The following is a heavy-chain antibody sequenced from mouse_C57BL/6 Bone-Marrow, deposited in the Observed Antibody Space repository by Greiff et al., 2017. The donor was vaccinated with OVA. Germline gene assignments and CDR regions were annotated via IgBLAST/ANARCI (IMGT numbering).Heavy chain of an antibody. CDR3: TTIYYYGSSYSYWNFDV. J-gene: IGHJ1*03. D-gene: IGHD1-1*01. CDR1: GFNIKDDY. V-gene: IGHV14-4*01. CDR2: IDTENGDT. Sequence: EVQLQQSGAELVRPGASVKLSCTASGFNIKDDYMHWVKQRPEQGLEWIGWIDTENGDTAYASKFQGKATLTADTSSNTAYLQLSSLTSEDTTVYYCTTIYYYGSSYSYWNFDVWGTGTTVTVSS.